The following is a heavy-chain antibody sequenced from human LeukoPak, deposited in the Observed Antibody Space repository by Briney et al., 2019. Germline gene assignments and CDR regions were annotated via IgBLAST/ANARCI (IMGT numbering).Heavy chain of an antibody. J-gene: IGHJ4*02. V-gene: IGHV3-30-3*01. CDR1: GFTFSSYA. CDR2: ISFDGSNK. D-gene: IGHD6-13*01. CDR3: ARDIRYSSSWRLDY. Sequence: GRSLRLSCAASGFTFSSYAMHWVRQAPGKGLEWVAVISFDGSNKYYADSVKGRFTISRDNSKNTLYLQVNSLRAEDTAVYYCARDIRYSSSWRLDYWGQGTLVTVSS.